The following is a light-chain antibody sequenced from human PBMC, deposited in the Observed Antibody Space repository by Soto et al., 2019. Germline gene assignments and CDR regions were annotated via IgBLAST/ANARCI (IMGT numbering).Light chain of an antibody. J-gene: IGKJ2*01. V-gene: IGKV3-20*01. CDR1: QSISNN. CDR3: QQYGSSPLAYT. Sequence: IVMTQSPATLAVSHGERATLSCRASQSISNNLAWYQQQPGQTPRLLIYDASNRATGIPARFSGSGSGTDFTLTISRLEPEDFAVYYCQQYGSSPLAYTFGQGTKV. CDR2: DAS.